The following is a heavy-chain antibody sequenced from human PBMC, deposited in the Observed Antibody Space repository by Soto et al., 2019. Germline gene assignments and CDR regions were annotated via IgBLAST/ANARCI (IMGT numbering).Heavy chain of an antibody. CDR1: GFTFSSYG. D-gene: IGHD6-19*01. V-gene: IGHV3-33*01. J-gene: IGHJ4*02. Sequence: PGGSLRLSCAASGFTFSSYGMHWVRQAPGKGLEWVAVIWYDESNKYYADSVKGQFTISRDNSKNTLYLQMNSLKAEDTAVYYFARDQYSSGWYQGFDYWGKGTLVTVSS. CDR3: ARDQYSSGWYQGFDY. CDR2: IWYDESNK.